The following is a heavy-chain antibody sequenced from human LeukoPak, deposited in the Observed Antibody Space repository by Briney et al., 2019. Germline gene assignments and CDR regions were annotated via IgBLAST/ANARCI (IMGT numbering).Heavy chain of an antibody. CDR1: GGSISSGGYY. D-gene: IGHD2-15*01. J-gene: IGHJ4*02. CDR2: IYYSGST. CDR3: ARRDCSGGSCYLFY. Sequence: PSETLSLTCTVSGGSISSGGYYWSWICQHPGKGLEWIGYIYYSGSTYYNPSLKSRVTISVDTSKNQFSLKLSSVTAADTAVYYCARRDCSGGSCYLFYWGQGTLVTVSS. V-gene: IGHV4-31*03.